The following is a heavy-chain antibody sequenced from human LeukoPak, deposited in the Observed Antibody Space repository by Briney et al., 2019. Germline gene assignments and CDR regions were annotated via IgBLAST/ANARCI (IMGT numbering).Heavy chain of an antibody. CDR1: GGSVSSGDYY. D-gene: IGHD1-26*01. J-gene: IGHJ3*02. CDR2: IYYSGSA. V-gene: IGHV4-30-4*01. Sequence: SETLSLTCTVSGGSVSSGDYYWSWIRQPPGKGLEWIGYIYYSGSAYYNPSLKSRVTISVDTSKNEFSLKLSSVTAADTAVYYYASIGGSFPDGFDIWGQGTMVTVSS. CDR3: ASIGGSFPDGFDI.